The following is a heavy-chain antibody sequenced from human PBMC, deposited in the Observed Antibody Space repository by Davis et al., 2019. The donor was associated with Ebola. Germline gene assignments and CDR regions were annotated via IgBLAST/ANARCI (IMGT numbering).Heavy chain of an antibody. D-gene: IGHD6-13*01. CDR3: ARDRWGSSWTSNFDY. CDR2: ISAYNGNT. CDR1: GGTFSSYA. J-gene: IGHJ4*02. V-gene: IGHV1-18*01. Sequence: AASVKVSCKASGGTFSSYAISWVRQAPGQGLEWMGWISAYNGNTNYAQKLQGRVTMTTDTSTSTAYMELRSLRSDDTAVYYCARDRWGSSWTSNFDYWGQGTLVTVSS.